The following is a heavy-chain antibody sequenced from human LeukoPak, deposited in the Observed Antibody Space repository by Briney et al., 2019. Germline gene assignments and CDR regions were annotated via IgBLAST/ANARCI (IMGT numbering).Heavy chain of an antibody. CDR3: AREGSGWYYFDY. CDR2: ISSSGSTI. CDR1: GFTFSSYA. J-gene: IGHJ4*02. Sequence: PGGSLRLSCAASGFTFSSYAMNWVRQAPGKGLEWVSYISSSGSTIYYADSVKGRFTISRDNAKNSLYLQMNSLRAEDTAVYYCAREGSGWYYFDYWGQGTLVTVSS. D-gene: IGHD6-19*01. V-gene: IGHV3-48*03.